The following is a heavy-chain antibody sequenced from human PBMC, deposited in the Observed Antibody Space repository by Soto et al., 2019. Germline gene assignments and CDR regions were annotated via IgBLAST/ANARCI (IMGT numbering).Heavy chain of an antibody. J-gene: IGHJ4*02. CDR2: ISWNSGSI. V-gene: IGHV3-9*01. D-gene: IGHD4-4*01. Sequence: PGGSLRLSCAASGFTFDDYAMHWVRQAPGKGLEWVSGISWNSGSIGYADSVKGRFTISRDNAKNSLYLQMNSLRAEDTALYYCAKDEDHDYSNPKNDYWGQGTLVTVSS. CDR3: AKDEDHDYSNPKNDY. CDR1: GFTFDDYA.